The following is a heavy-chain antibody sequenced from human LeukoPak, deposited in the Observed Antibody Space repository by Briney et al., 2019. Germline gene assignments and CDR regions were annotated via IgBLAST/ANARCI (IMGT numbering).Heavy chain of an antibody. D-gene: IGHD3-16*02. J-gene: IGHJ4*02. Sequence: GGFLRLSCAASGFTFSTYAMSWVRQAPGKGLEWVSGISGSGGTTYYADSVKGRFTISRDNSKNTLYLQMKSLRAEDTAVYYCTKVAYDHTWGGYRPPLDYWGQGTLVTVSS. CDR2: ISGSGGTT. V-gene: IGHV3-23*01. CDR3: TKVAYDHTWGGYRPPLDY. CDR1: GFTFSTYA.